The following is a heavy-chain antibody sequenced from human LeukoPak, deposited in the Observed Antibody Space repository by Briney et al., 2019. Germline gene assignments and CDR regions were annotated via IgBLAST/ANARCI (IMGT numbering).Heavy chain of an antibody. CDR3: ARDFCSSARCNIRWFDP. CDR2: LGNSDNNM. Sequence: GGSLRLSCVGSGFIISDYYTSWIRQAPGKGLEWVAVLGNSDNNMFLSDSVKGRFTISRDNAKNSLYLQMNSLRAEDTAVYYCARDFCSSARCNIRWFDPWGQGTLVTVSS. J-gene: IGHJ5*02. D-gene: IGHD2-2*02. CDR1: GFIISDYY. V-gene: IGHV3-11*01.